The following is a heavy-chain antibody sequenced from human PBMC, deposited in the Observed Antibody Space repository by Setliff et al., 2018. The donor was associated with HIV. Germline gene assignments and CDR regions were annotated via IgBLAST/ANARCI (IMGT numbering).Heavy chain of an antibody. CDR1: GYTFTNYD. CDR2: MNPNSGNT. V-gene: IGHV1-8*02. J-gene: IGHJ6*03. Sequence: GASVKVSCKASGYTFTNYDLNWVRQASGQGLEWMGWMNPNSGNTGYAQKFQGRLAMTRNTSIDTAYMELSSLTSEDTAVYYCARVPVSNYYYYMDVWGKGTTVTVSS. CDR3: ARVPVSNYYYYMDV.